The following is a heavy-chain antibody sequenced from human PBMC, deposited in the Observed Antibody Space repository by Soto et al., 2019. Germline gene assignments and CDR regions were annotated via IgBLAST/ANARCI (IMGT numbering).Heavy chain of an antibody. CDR1: GFTFSSYW. CDR2: INSDGSST. CDR3: ARGCSSTSCLLRRVYYYYMDV. Sequence: GGSLRLSCAASGFTFSSYWMHWVRQAPGKGLVWVSRINSDGSSTSYADSVKGRFTISRDNAKNTLYLQMNSLRAEDTAVYYCARGCSSTSCLLRRVYYYYMDVWVKGTTVTVSS. D-gene: IGHD2-2*01. J-gene: IGHJ6*03. V-gene: IGHV3-74*01.